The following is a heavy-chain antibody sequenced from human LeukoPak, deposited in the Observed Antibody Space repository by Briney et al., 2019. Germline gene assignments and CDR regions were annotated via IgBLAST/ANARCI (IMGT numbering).Heavy chain of an antibody. CDR3: ARFPPLVLRYEQGQDY. D-gene: IGHD3-9*01. J-gene: IGHJ4*02. CDR1: GGSFSGYY. V-gene: IGHV4-34*01. Sequence: PSETLSLTCAVYGGSFSGYYWSWIRQPPGKGLEWIGEINHSGSTNYNPSLKSRVTISVDTSKNQFSLKLSSVTAADTAVYYCARFPPLVLRYEQGQDYWGQGTLVTVSS. CDR2: INHSGST.